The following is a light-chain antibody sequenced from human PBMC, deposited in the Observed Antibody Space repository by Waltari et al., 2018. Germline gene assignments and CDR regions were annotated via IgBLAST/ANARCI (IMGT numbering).Light chain of an antibody. V-gene: IGLV3-19*01. CDR1: SLRTYY. CDR3: HSRDSSGNVL. J-gene: IGLJ2*01. Sequence: SSELTQDPAVSVALGQTVRITCQGASLRTYYVSWFHHKPGQAPALVIYGKNNRPSGIPVRFSASSSGTTASLTIIGAQAEDEADYYCHSRDSSGNVLIGGGTKLTVV. CDR2: GKN.